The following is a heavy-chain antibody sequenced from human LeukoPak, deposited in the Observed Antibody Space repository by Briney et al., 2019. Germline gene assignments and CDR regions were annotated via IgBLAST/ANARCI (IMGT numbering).Heavy chain of an antibody. CDR3: ARDNLYVWGSYRSFDY. J-gene: IGHJ4*02. D-gene: IGHD3-16*02. CDR1: GYTFTSYG. V-gene: IGHV7-4-1*02. CDR2: INTNTGNP. Sequence: ASVKVSCKASGYTFTSYGISWVRQAPGQGLEWMGWINTNTGNPTYAQGFTGRFVFSLDTSVSTAYLQISSLKAEDTAVYYCARDNLYVWGSYRSFDYWGQGTLVTVSS.